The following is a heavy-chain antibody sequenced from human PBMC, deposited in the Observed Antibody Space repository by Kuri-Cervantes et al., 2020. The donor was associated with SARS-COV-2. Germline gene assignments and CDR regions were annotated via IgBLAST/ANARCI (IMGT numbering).Heavy chain of an antibody. D-gene: IGHD3-3*01. Sequence: GGSLRLSCAASGFTFDDYAMHWVRQAPGKGLEWVSGISWNSGSIGYVDSVKGRFTISRDNAKNSLYLQMNSLRAEDTAVYYCAREVGSYYDFWSGYYQYYYYYMDVWGKGTTVTVSS. J-gene: IGHJ6*03. CDR2: ISWNSGSI. V-gene: IGHV3-9*01. CDR1: GFTFDDYA. CDR3: AREVGSYYDFWSGYYQYYYYYMDV.